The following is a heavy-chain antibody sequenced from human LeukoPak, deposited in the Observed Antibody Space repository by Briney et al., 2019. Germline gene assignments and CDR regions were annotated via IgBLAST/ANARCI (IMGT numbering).Heavy chain of an antibody. J-gene: IGHJ4*02. V-gene: IGHV3-21*04. D-gene: IGHD1-7*01. CDR3: AKDERNWNYNLASQTYD. CDR1: GFTFSSYS. CDR2: ISSSSSYI. Sequence: PGGSLRLSCAASGFTFSSYSMNWVRQAPGKGLEWVSSISSSSSYIYYADSVKGRFTISRDNAKNSLYLQMSSLRAEDTAVYYCAKDERNWNYNLASQTYDWGQGTLVTVSS.